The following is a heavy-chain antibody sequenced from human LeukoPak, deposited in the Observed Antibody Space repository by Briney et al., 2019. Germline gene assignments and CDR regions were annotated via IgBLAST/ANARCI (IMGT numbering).Heavy chain of an antibody. D-gene: IGHD3-10*01. Sequence: GGSLRLSCAASGFTFSSYAMSWVRQAPGKGLEWVSAISGSGGSTYYADSVKGRFTISRDNSRNTMDLQMNSLRAEDAAVYYCAKEGYYGSGSFPDYWGQGTLVTVSS. J-gene: IGHJ4*02. CDR3: AKEGYYGSGSFPDY. CDR2: ISGSGGST. V-gene: IGHV3-23*01. CDR1: GFTFSSYA.